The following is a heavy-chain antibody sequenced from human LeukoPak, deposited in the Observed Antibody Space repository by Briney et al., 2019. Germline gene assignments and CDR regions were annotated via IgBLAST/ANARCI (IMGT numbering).Heavy chain of an antibody. D-gene: IGHD6-13*01. CDR1: GGSFSGYY. CDR2: INHSGST. Sequence: SETLSLTCAVYGGSFSGYYWSWIRQPPGKGLEWIGEINHSGSTNYNPSLKSRVTISVDTSKNQFSLKLSSVTAADTAVYYCARQKGSETAAGFRGDAFDIWGQGTMVTVSS. J-gene: IGHJ3*02. CDR3: ARQKGSETAAGFRGDAFDI. V-gene: IGHV4-34*01.